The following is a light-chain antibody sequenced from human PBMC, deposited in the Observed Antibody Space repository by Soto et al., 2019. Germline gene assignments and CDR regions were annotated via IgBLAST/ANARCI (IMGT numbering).Light chain of an antibody. Sequence: EIVMTQSPATLSVSPGERATLSCRASQSVSSNLAWYQQKPGQAPTLLIYGAATRATGVPARFSGSGSGTEVSITISSLQSDDDSVYYCQQYNDWRRYTFGQGTKLEIK. V-gene: IGKV3-15*01. J-gene: IGKJ2*01. CDR3: QQYNDWRRYT. CDR1: QSVSSN. CDR2: GAA.